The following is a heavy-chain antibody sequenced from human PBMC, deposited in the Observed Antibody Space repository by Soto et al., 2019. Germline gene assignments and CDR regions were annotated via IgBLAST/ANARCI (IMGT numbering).Heavy chain of an antibody. D-gene: IGHD4-4*01. CDR3: ARHPRDDYNSGRSGIFDY. Sequence: QLQLQESGQGLVKPSETLSLTCSVSGGSISSRTFWWAWIRQPPGKGLEWIGDMYYSGSSYSTPYLTSRATLSVDTSKNQVSLKLNSVTAADTAVYYCARHPRDDYNSGRSGIFDYWGQGTLVTVSS. V-gene: IGHV4-39*01. CDR2: MYYSGSS. CDR1: GGSISSRTFW. J-gene: IGHJ4*02.